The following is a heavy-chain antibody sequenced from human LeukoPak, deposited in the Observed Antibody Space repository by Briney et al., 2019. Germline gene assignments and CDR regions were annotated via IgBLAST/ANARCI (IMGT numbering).Heavy chain of an antibody. CDR1: GFTFSSYG. V-gene: IGHV3-33*01. CDR3: ARALRVVPAAIGRAYYGMDV. Sequence: GRSLRLSCAASGFTFSSYGMHWVRQAPGKGLEWVAVIWYDGSNKYYADSVKGRFTISRDNSKNTLYLQMNSLRAEDTAVYYCARALRVVPAAIGRAYYGMDVWGQGTTVTVSS. D-gene: IGHD2-2*01. J-gene: IGHJ6*02. CDR2: IWYDGSNK.